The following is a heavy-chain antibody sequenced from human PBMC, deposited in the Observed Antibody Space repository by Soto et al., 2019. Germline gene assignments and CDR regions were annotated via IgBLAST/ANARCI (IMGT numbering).Heavy chain of an antibody. J-gene: IGHJ4*02. CDR1: GYTFTSYA. CDR2: INAGNGNT. D-gene: IGHD2-15*01. Sequence: QVQLVQSGAEVKKPGASVKVSCKASGYTFTSYAMHWVRQAPGQRLEWMGWINAGNGNTKYSQKFQGRVTITRDTSASKDYMGLSSMRTEDTAVYYCARGPGGPDGPGDYWGQGTLVTVSS. V-gene: IGHV1-3*01. CDR3: ARGPGGPDGPGDY.